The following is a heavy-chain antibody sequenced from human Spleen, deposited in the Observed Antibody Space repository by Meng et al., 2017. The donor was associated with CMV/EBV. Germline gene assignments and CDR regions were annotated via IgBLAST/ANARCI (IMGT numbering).Heavy chain of an antibody. Sequence: FTLSTYAMNWVRQAPGKGLEWVSGISGSGGSTYYADSVKGRFTISRDNSKNTLYLQMNSLRAEDTAVYYCATQRIPAAKHYYYGMDVWGQGTTVTVSS. D-gene: IGHD2-2*01. V-gene: IGHV3-23*01. J-gene: IGHJ6*02. CDR1: FTLSTYA. CDR3: ATQRIPAAKHYYYGMDV. CDR2: ISGSGGST.